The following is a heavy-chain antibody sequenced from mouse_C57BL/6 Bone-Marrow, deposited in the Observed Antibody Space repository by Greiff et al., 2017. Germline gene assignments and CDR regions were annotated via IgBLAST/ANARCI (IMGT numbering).Heavy chain of an antibody. Sequence: VKLQQSGAELARPGASVKLSCKASGYTFTSYGISWVKQRTGQGLEWIGEIYPRSGNTYYNEKFKGKATLTAAKSSSTAYMELSSLTSEDTAVYYCTTSGSSSFYAMDYWGQGTSVTVSS. V-gene: IGHV1-81*01. D-gene: IGHD1-1*01. CDR3: TTSGSSSFYAMDY. CDR2: IYPRSGNT. J-gene: IGHJ4*01. CDR1: GYTFTSYG.